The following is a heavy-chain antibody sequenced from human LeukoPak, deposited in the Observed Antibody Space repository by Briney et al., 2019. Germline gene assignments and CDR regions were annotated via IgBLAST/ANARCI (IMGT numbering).Heavy chain of an antibody. J-gene: IGHJ6*02. CDR2: ISYDGSNK. CDR3: ARDLDLLLYGMDV. D-gene: IGHD1-26*01. Sequence: PGGSLRLSCAASGFTFNSYAMHWVRQAPGKGLEWVAVISYDGSNKYYADSVKGRFTISRDNSKNTLYLQMNSLRAEDTAVYYCARDLDLLLYGMDVWGQGTTVTVSS. V-gene: IGHV3-30-3*01. CDR1: GFTFNSYA.